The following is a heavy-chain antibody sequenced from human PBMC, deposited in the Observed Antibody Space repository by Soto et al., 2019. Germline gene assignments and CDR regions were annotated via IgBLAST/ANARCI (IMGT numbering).Heavy chain of an antibody. D-gene: IGHD6-19*01. CDR1: GGSFSGYY. CDR3: ARGQQWLVRRRADWYFEL. CDR2: INHSGST. J-gene: IGHJ2*01. V-gene: IGHV4-34*01. Sequence: QVQLQQWGAGLLKPSETLSLTCAVYGGSFSGYYWSWIRQPPGKGLEWIGEINHSGSTNYNPYLKSRVTISVDTAKTQFSLKLSSVTAADTAVYYCARGQQWLVRRRADWYFELWGRGTLVTVSS.